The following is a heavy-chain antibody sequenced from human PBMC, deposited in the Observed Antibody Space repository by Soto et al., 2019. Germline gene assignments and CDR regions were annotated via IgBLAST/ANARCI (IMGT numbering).Heavy chain of an antibody. CDR3: ARDWGGALFQQPYYYYYGMDV. D-gene: IGHD3-10*01. Sequence: QVQLVESGGGVVQPGRSLRLSCAASGFTFSSYAMHWVRQAPGKGLEWVAVISYDGSNKYYADSVKGRFTISRDNSKNTLYLQMNSLRAEDTAVYYCARDWGGALFQQPYYYYYGMDVWGQGTTVTVSS. J-gene: IGHJ6*02. V-gene: IGHV3-30-3*01. CDR2: ISYDGSNK. CDR1: GFTFSSYA.